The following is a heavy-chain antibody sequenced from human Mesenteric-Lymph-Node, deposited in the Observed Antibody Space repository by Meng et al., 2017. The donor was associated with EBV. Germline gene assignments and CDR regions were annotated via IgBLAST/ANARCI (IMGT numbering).Heavy chain of an antibody. CDR1: GGSISSSNG. CDR3: ARVGQWLPIDY. J-gene: IGHJ4*02. Sequence: QVHMKEAGQGLVKPSGTLSLTCAVSGGSISSSNGWSWVRQPPGKGLEWIGEIYHSGSTNYNPSLKSRVTISVDKSKNQFSLNLSSVTAADTAVYYCARVGQWLPIDYWGQGTLVTVSS. V-gene: IGHV4-4*02. D-gene: IGHD6-19*01. CDR2: IYHSGST.